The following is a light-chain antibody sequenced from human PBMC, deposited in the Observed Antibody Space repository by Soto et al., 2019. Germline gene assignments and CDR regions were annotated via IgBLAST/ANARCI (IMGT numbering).Light chain of an antibody. J-gene: IGKJ1*01. CDR1: QSVGRN. CDR2: GAS. CDR3: QQYNNWPPDMT. Sequence: EIVMTQSPATLSVSPGERATLSCRASQSVGRNLGWYQQKPGQAPRLLIYGASTRATGIPARFSGSGSGTEFTLTISSLQSEDFAIYFCQQYNNWPPDMTFGQGTKVEIK. V-gene: IGKV3-15*01.